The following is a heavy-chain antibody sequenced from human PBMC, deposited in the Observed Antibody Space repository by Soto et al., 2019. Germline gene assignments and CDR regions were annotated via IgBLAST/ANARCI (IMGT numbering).Heavy chain of an antibody. V-gene: IGHV3-23*01. CDR2: ISGSGGST. Sequence: EVLLLESGGGLVQPGGSLRLSCAASGFTFSSYAMSWVRQAPGKGLEWVSAISGSGGSTYYADSVKGRFTISRDNSKNTLYLQMNSLRAEDTAVYYCAKDFRGGGSAAGNYWGQGTLVTVSS. J-gene: IGHJ4*02. CDR3: AKDFRGGGSAAGNY. CDR1: GFTFSSYA. D-gene: IGHD6-13*01.